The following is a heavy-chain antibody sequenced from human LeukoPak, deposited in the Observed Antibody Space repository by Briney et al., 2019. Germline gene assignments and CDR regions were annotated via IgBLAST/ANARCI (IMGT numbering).Heavy chain of an antibody. D-gene: IGHD3-10*01. Sequence: GALRLSCAASGFTFSSYWMSWVRQAPGKGLEWVANIKQDGSEKYYVDSVKGRFTISRDNAKNSLYLQMNSLRAEDTAVYYCARGNYRSGSELYYFDYWGQGTLVTVSS. CDR1: GFTFSSYW. J-gene: IGHJ4*02. CDR3: ARGNYRSGSELYYFDY. V-gene: IGHV3-7*01. CDR2: IKQDGSEK.